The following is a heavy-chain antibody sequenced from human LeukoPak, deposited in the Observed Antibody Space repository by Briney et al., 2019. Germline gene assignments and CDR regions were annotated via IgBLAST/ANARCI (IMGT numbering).Heavy chain of an antibody. CDR3: ARDDGVVVVPAADLDY. D-gene: IGHD2-2*01. CDR1: GYTFTSYY. V-gene: IGHV1-46*01. CDR2: INPSGGST. Sequence: ASVKVSCKASGYTFTSYYMHWVRQAPGQGLEWMGIINPSGGSTSYAQKFQGRVTMTRDTSTSTVYMELSSLRSEDAAVYYCARDDGVVVVPAADLDYWGQGTLVTVSS. J-gene: IGHJ4*02.